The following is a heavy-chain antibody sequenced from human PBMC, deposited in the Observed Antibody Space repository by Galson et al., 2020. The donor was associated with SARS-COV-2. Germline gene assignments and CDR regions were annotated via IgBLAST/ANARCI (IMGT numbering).Heavy chain of an antibody. CDR1: GYSVSTTNY. CDR2: VYPSGTT. V-gene: IGHV4-38-2*02. Sequence: SETLSLTCTVSGYSVSTTNYWGWVRQPPGRGLEWIGSVYPSGTTYYNPSLKSRATLSVDTSKNQFSLRLDSVTAADTALYYCARQGVNMIVLVTVPGWYFDLWGRGTLVTVSS. D-gene: IGHD3-22*01. CDR3: ARQGVNMIVLVTVPGWYFDL. J-gene: IGHJ2*01.